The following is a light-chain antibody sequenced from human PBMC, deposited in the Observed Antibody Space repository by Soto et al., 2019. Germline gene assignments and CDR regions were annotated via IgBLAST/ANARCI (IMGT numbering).Light chain of an antibody. Sequence: IVMTQSPATLSVSPGERATLSCRASEVVTTNLAWYQQKPGQAPRLLIYGASTRAAGIPARFSGSGSGTEFTLTISSLQSEDFAVYYCQQYRNWPPITFGQGTRLEIK. CDR1: EVVTTN. J-gene: IGKJ5*01. CDR3: QQYRNWPPIT. CDR2: GAS. V-gene: IGKV3-15*01.